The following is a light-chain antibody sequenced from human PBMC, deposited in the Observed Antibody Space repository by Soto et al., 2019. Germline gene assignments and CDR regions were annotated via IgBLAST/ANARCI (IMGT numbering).Light chain of an antibody. CDR1: QGVSRH. Sequence: EIVMTQSPAPLSLSPGERATLSCRASQGVSRHLAWYQQKPGQAPRLLIYAASTRAAGVPARFSGSGSGTEFTLTISSLQSEDFRVYYCQQYHQWPLTFGGGTKVQ. J-gene: IGKJ4*01. CDR2: AAS. V-gene: IGKV3D-15*01. CDR3: QQYHQWPLT.